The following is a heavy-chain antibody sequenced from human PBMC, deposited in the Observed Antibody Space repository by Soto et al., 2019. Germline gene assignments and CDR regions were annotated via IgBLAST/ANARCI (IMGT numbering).Heavy chain of an antibody. J-gene: IGHJ4*02. V-gene: IGHV4-31*03. Sequence: QVQLQESGPGLVKPSQTLSLTCTVSGGSISSGGYYWSWIRQHPGKGLGWIGYIYYRGSTYYNPSLKSRVTISVDTSKNQFSLKLSSVTAADTAVYYCASIVVPAAPFDYWGQGTLVTVSS. CDR3: ASIVVPAAPFDY. CDR1: GGSISSGGYY. D-gene: IGHD2-2*01. CDR2: IYYRGST.